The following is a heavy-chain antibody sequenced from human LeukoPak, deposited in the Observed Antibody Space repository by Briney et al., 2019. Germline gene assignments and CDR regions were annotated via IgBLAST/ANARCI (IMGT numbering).Heavy chain of an antibody. CDR2: INHSGST. Sequence: PSETLSLTCAVYGGSFSGYYWSWIRQPPGKGLEWIGEINHSGSTNYNPSLKSRITISVDTSKNQFSLKLSSVTAADTAVYYCARAYGANSVGDVWGKGTTVTIPS. V-gene: IGHV4-34*01. J-gene: IGHJ6*04. CDR1: GGSFSGYY. D-gene: IGHD4-23*01. CDR3: ARAYGANSVGDV.